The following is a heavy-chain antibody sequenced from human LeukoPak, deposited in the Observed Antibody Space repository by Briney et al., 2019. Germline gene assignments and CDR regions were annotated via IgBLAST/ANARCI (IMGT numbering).Heavy chain of an antibody. CDR2: ISSSNNYI. CDR3: AKEGVIGAVAGTGYFDY. J-gene: IGHJ4*02. Sequence: GGSLRLSCAASGFTFSSYSMNWVRQAPGKGLEWVSSISSSNNYIYYADSVKGPFTISRDNAKNSLYLQMNSLRAEDTAVYYCAKEGVIGAVAGTGYFDYWGQGTLVTVSS. CDR1: GFTFSSYS. D-gene: IGHD6-19*01. V-gene: IGHV3-21*01.